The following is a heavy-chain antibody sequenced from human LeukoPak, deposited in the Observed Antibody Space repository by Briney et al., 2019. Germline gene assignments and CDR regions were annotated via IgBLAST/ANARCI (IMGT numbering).Heavy chain of an antibody. Sequence: GGSLRLSCAVSGFTVSSNYMTWVRQAPGKGLEWVSVFYSGGTTYYADSVRGRFTISRDSSKNMLCLQMNSLRVEDTAVYYCARERPPRGAFDYWGQGTLVTVSS. CDR1: GFTVSSNY. CDR2: FYSGGTT. CDR3: ARERPPRGAFDY. J-gene: IGHJ4*02. V-gene: IGHV3-53*01.